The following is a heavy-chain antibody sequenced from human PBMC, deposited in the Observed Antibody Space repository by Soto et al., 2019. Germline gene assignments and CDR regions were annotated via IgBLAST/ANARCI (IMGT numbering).Heavy chain of an antibody. J-gene: IGHJ4*02. CDR2: IKQDGSEK. V-gene: IGHV3-7*01. CDR3: ARGIYDFWSGYYTGPYYFDY. D-gene: IGHD3-3*01. Sequence: PGGSLRLSCAASGFTFSSYWMSWVRQAPGKGLEWVANIKQDGSEKYYVDSVKCRFTISRDNAKNSLYLQMNSLRAEDTAVYYCARGIYDFWSGYYTGPYYFDYWGQGTLVTVSS. CDR1: GFTFSSYW.